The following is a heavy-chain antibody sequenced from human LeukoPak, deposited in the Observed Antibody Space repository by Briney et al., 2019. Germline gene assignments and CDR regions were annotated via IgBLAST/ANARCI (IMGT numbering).Heavy chain of an antibody. D-gene: IGHD3-9*01. CDR1: GFPLSEYY. CDR2: ISSTGRGSKE. CDR3: ARVTINPGFYSDY. J-gene: IGHJ4*02. V-gene: IGHV3-11*04. Sequence: GGSLRLSCVVSGFPLSEYYMNWIRQAPGKGLELVSYISSTGRGSKEFYADSVTGRFTISRDIAQNLVFLEMNSLRVEDTAIYFCARVTINPGFYSDYWGQGTLVTVSS.